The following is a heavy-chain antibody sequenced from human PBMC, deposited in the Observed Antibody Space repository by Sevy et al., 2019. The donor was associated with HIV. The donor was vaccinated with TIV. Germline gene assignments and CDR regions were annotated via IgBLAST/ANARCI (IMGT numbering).Heavy chain of an antibody. J-gene: IGHJ4*02. CDR2: VNSDGSST. V-gene: IGHV3-74*01. Sequence: GGSLRLSCAASGFTFSSYWMHWVRQAPGKGLVWVSRVNSDGSSTSYADSVKGRFTISRDNAKNTLYLQMNSLRAEDTAVYYCARGAASGTLDYWGQGTLVTVSS. CDR1: GFTFSSYW. D-gene: IGHD6-13*01. CDR3: ARGAASGTLDY.